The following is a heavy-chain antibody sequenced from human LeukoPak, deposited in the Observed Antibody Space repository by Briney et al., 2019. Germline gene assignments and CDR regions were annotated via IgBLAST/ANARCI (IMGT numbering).Heavy chain of an antibody. Sequence: PSETLSLTCTVSGGSISSYYWSWIRQPPGKGLEWIGYIYYSGSTNYNPSLKSRVTISVDTSKNQFSLKLSSVTAADTAVYYCARGVQVVPAAISEPNWFDPWGQGTLVTVSS. CDR3: ARGVQVVPAAISEPNWFDP. J-gene: IGHJ5*02. CDR2: IYYSGST. CDR1: GGSISSYY. V-gene: IGHV4-59*12. D-gene: IGHD2-2*02.